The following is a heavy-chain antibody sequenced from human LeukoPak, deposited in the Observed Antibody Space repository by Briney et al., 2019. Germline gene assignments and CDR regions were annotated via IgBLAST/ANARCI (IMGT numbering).Heavy chain of an antibody. CDR3: ASTTYDFWSGYYQYYYYYYMDV. Sequence: SETLPLTCTVSGGSISSYYWSWIRQPPGKGLEWIGYIYTSGSTNYNPSLKSRVTISVDTSKNQFSLKLSSVTAADTAVYYCASTTYDFWSGYYQYYYYYYMDVWGKGTTVTVSS. CDR2: IYTSGST. V-gene: IGHV4-4*09. J-gene: IGHJ6*03. D-gene: IGHD3-3*01. CDR1: GGSISSYY.